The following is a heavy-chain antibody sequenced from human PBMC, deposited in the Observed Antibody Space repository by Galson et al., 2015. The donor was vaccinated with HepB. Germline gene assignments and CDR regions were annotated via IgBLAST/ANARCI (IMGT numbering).Heavy chain of an antibody. V-gene: IGHV1-3*01. CDR3: ARDRGVVVPAAIHYYYYMDV. D-gene: IGHD2-2*01. J-gene: IGHJ6*03. Sequence: SVKVSCKASGYTFTSYAMHWVRQAPGQRLEWMGWINAGNGNTKYSQKFQGRVTIARDASASTAYMELGSLRSEDTAVYYCARDRGVVVPAAIHYYYYMDVWGKGTTVTVSS. CDR2: INAGNGNT. CDR1: GYTFTSYA.